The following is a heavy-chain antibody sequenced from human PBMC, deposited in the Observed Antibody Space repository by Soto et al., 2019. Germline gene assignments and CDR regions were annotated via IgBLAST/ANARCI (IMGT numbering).Heavy chain of an antibody. J-gene: IGHJ6*03. CDR3: ARDRGYCSSTSKPCLYYYMDV. CDR1: GYTFTSYA. CDR2: INAGNGNT. V-gene: IGHV1-3*01. Sequence: ASVKVSCKASGYTFTSYAMHWVRQAPGQRLEWMGWINAGNGNTKYSQKFQGRVTITRDTSASTAYMELSSLRSEDTAVYYCARDRGYCSSTSKPCLYYYMDVWGKGTTVTVSS. D-gene: IGHD2-2*01.